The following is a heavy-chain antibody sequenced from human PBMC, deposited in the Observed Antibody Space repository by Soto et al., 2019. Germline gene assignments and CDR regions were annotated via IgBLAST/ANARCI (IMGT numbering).Heavy chain of an antibody. J-gene: IGHJ6*02. CDR2: ITSSSSYI. D-gene: IGHD1-26*01. CDR3: AREVGRSYYGMDV. CDR1: GFTFNSYT. Sequence: GGSLRLSCAASGFTFNSYTMNWVRQAPGKGLEWVSSITSSSSYIYYADSVKGRFTISRDNAKNSLYLQMDSLRAEDTAVYYCAREVGRSYYGMDVWGQGTTVTVSS. V-gene: IGHV3-21*01.